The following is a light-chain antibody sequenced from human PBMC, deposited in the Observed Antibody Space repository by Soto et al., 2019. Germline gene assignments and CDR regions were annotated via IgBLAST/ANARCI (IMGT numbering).Light chain of an antibody. Sequence: EIVLTQSPGTLSLSPGERAILSCRASQSVSSDYLAWYQQKPGQAPRFLIYGAFNRATGTPDRFSGSGSGTDFTLTISRLEPEDFAVYYCQQYGTSPFTFGPGTKVDIK. CDR1: QSVSSDY. CDR3: QQYGTSPFT. CDR2: GAF. J-gene: IGKJ3*01. V-gene: IGKV3-20*01.